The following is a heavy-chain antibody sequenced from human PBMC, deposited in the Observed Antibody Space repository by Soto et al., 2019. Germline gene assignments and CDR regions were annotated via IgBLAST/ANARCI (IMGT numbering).Heavy chain of an antibody. CDR1: GGSFSGYY. CDR3: ASHPRFNYYATY. J-gene: IGHJ4*02. D-gene: IGHD3-10*01. Sequence: QVQLQQWGAGLLKPSETLSLTCAVYGGSFSGYYWSWIRQPPGKGLEWIGEINHSGSTNYNPSLKSRVTISVDTSKNQFSLKLSSVTAADTAVYYCASHPRFNYYATYWGQGTLVTVSS. V-gene: IGHV4-34*01. CDR2: INHSGST.